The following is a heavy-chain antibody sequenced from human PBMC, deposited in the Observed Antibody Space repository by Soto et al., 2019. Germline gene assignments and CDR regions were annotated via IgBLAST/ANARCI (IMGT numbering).Heavy chain of an antibody. Sequence: QVQLQESGPGLVKPSETLSLTCTVSGGSISSYYWSWIRQPPGKGLEWIGYIYYSGSTNYNPSLKSRVTISVDTSKNQFSLKLSSVTAADTAVYYCARLVTMVRGVPNWFDPWGQGTLVTVSS. V-gene: IGHV4-59*08. D-gene: IGHD3-10*01. CDR3: ARLVTMVRGVPNWFDP. J-gene: IGHJ5*02. CDR1: GGSISSYY. CDR2: IYYSGST.